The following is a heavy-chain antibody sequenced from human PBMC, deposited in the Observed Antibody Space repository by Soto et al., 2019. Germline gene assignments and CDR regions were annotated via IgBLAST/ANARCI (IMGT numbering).Heavy chain of an antibody. CDR2: VSMDSDTI. CDR3: ARLYYDYV. J-gene: IGHJ6*02. D-gene: IGHD3-3*01. Sequence: GGSLRLSCAASGFDFSTYSMNWVRQAPWKGLGWIAYVSMDSDTIHYADSVKGRFTISRDDPENSLYLQMNSLRDEDTATYYCARLYYDYVWGQGTTVTVSS. CDR1: GFDFSTYS. V-gene: IGHV3-48*02.